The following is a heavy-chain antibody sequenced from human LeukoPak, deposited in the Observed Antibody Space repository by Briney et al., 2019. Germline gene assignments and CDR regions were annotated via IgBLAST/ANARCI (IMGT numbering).Heavy chain of an antibody. CDR1: GFTFSDYY. V-gene: IGHV3-11*01. D-gene: IGHD5-12*01. Sequence: GGSLRLSCAASGFTFSDYYMSWIRQAPGKGLEWVAYITSTGDDIYYADSVKGRFTISRDNAKNALFLRMNSLRVEDTATYYCASDIVATSGDFWGQATLVSVSS. CDR3: ASDIVATSGDF. J-gene: IGHJ4*02. CDR2: ITSTGDDI.